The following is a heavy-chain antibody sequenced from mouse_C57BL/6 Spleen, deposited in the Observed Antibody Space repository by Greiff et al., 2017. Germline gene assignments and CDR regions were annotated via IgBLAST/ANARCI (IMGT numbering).Heavy chain of an antibody. V-gene: IGHV2-5*01. CDR1: GFSLTSHG. D-gene: IGHD3-2*01. CDR2: IWRGGGT. Sequence: QVQLQQSGPGLVQPSQSLSITCTASGFSLTSHGVHWVRQSPGQGLEWLGMIWRGGGTDYNAAFMTRKGISKDNSTSQVFFRMISMQADDTAIYYCAEKKGVDSCSLDAMDYWGQGTSVTVSS. J-gene: IGHJ4*01. CDR3: AEKKGVDSCSLDAMDY.